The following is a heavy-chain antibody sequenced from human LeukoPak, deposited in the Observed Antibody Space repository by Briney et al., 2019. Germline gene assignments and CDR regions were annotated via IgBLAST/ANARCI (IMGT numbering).Heavy chain of an antibody. CDR3: YEVWSGYSAPY. Sequence: PGGSLRLSGAASEFSFSTYSMTWVRQAPGRGLEWVSYITSSNSTIYYADSVKGRFTISRDNAKNSLYLQMNILRVFFFKQKTAYEVWSGYSAPYWGQGTLVTVSS. V-gene: IGHV3-48*01. J-gene: IGHJ4*02. D-gene: IGHD3-3*01. CDR2: ITSSNSTI. CDR1: EFSFSTYS.